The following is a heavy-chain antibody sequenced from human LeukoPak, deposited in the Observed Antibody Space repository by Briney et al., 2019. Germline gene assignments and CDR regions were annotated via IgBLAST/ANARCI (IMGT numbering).Heavy chain of an antibody. V-gene: IGHV3-23*01. CDR3: AKSRYSSGWDYFDY. D-gene: IGHD6-19*01. CDR1: GFTFNSYA. CDR2: ISGSGGST. Sequence: GGSLRLSCAASGFTFNSYAMSWVRQAPGKGLEWVSTISGSGGSTYYADSVKGRFTLSRDNSKNTLYLQMNSLRAEDTAVFYCAKSRYSSGWDYFDYWGQGTLVTVSS. J-gene: IGHJ4*02.